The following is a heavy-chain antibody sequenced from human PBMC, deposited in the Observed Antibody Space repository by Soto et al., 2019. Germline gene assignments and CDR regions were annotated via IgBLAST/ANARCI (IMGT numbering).Heavy chain of an antibody. Sequence: QVQLQESGPGLVKPSETLSLTCTVSGGSISSYYWSWIRQPPGKGLEWIGYIYYSGSTNYNPSLKSRVAISVDTSKNQFSLKLSSVTAADTAVYYCARGVDSSSWYKVLHWGQGTLVTVSS. CDR3: ARGVDSSSWYKVLH. J-gene: IGHJ4*02. D-gene: IGHD6-13*01. CDR2: IYYSGST. CDR1: GGSISSYY. V-gene: IGHV4-59*01.